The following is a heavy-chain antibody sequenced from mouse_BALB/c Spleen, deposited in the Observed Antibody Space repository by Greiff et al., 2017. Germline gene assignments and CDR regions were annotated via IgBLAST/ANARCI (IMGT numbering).Heavy chain of an antibody. V-gene: IGHV3-6*02. J-gene: IGHJ2*01. CDR2: ISYDGSN. Sequence: EVQLQESGPGLVKPSQSLSLTCSATGYSITSGYYWNWIRQFPGNKLEWMGYISYDGSNNYNPSLKNRISITRDTSKNQFFLKLNSVTTEDTATYYCARKGFDYWGQGTTLTVSS. CDR1: GYSITSGYY. CDR3: ARKGFDY.